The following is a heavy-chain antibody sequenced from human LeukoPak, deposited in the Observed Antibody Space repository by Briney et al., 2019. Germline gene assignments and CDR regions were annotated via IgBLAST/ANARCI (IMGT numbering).Heavy chain of an antibody. J-gene: IGHJ4*02. CDR2: ISVSGGST. V-gene: IGHV3-23*01. Sequence: GGSLRLSCAASGFTFSSYAMTWVRQAPGKGLEWVSGISVSGGSTYYADSEKGRFTISRDNSKNTPYLQMNSVRDEDTAVYYCAKDLKAYSGNYALDYWGQGTLVTVSS. D-gene: IGHD1-26*01. CDR3: AKDLKAYSGNYALDY. CDR1: GFTFSSYA.